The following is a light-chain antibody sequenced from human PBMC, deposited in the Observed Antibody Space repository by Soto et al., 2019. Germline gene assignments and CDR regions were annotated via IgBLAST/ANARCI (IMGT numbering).Light chain of an antibody. CDR3: QHYNTWST. V-gene: IGKV3-15*01. CDR2: AAS. CDR1: QSVGTS. J-gene: IGKJ3*01. Sequence: EIVMTQSPATLSVSPGGGATLSCRASQSVGTSLAWYQQRPGQSPRLLIYAASTRATSIPDRFSGSGSGTEFTLTISSLQSEDSALYYCQHYNTWSTFGPGTKVEIK.